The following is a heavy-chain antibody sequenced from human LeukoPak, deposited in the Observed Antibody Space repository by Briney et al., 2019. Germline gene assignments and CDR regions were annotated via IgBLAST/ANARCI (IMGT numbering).Heavy chain of an antibody. CDR2: VSDSDNS. CDR1: GGSISSYY. CDR3: ARGVVYNYGYPYFDY. V-gene: IGHV4-59*01. J-gene: IGHJ4*02. D-gene: IGHD5-18*01. Sequence: PSETLSLTCIVSGGSISSYYWNWIRQSPGKGLEWIGYVSDSDNSNYSPSLKSRLTLSLDTSQNQFSLRLSSVTAADSAVYFCARGVVYNYGYPYFDYWGLGTLVTVSS.